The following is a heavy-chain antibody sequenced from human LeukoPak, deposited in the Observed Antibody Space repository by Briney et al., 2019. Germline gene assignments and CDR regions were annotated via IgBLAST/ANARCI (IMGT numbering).Heavy chain of an antibody. CDR3: ARTPYCSSTSCYEGYFDY. V-gene: IGHV4-34*01. J-gene: IGHJ4*02. D-gene: IGHD2-2*01. Sequence: SETLSLTCAVYGGSFSGYYWSWIRQPPGKGLEWIGEINHSGSTNYNPSLKSRVTISVDTSKNQFSLKLSSVTAADTAVYYCARTPYCSSTSCYEGYFDYWGQGTLVTVSS. CDR1: GGSFSGYY. CDR2: INHSGST.